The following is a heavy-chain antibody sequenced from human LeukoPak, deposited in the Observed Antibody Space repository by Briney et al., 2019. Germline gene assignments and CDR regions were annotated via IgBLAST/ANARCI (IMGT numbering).Heavy chain of an antibody. J-gene: IGHJ6*03. CDR1: GGSISSYY. V-gene: IGHV4-59*05. CDR2: IYYSGST. CDR3: ARHVDYYYYYMDV. Sequence: SETLSLTCTVSGGSISSYYWSWLRQPPGKGLEWIGRIYYSGSTYYNPSLTSRVTISVDTSKNQFSLTLSSVTAADTAVYYCARHVDYYYYYMDVWGKGTTVTVSS.